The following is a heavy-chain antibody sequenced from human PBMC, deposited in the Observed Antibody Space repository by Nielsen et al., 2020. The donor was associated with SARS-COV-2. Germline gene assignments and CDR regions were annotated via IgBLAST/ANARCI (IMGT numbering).Heavy chain of an antibody. Sequence: LSLTCAASGFTFSSYSMNWVRQAPGKGLEWVSSISSSSSYIYYAGSVKGRFTISRDNAKNSLYLQMNSLRAEDTAVYYCARSGEGIVVVPAAMSVYMDVWGKGTTVTVSS. CDR1: GFTFSSYS. CDR3: ARSGEGIVVVPAAMSVYMDV. D-gene: IGHD2-2*01. J-gene: IGHJ6*03. CDR2: ISSSSSYI. V-gene: IGHV3-21*01.